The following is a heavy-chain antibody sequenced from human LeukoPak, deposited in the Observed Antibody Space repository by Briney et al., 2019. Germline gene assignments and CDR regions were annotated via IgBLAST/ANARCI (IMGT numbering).Heavy chain of an antibody. CDR2: ISYDGSNK. D-gene: IGHD3-3*01. Sequence: PGGSLRLSCAASGFTFSSYAMHWVRQAPGKGLEWVAVISYDGSNKYYADSVKGRFTISRDNSKNTLYLQMNSLRAEDTAVYYCAKSRYDFWSGYRFENWFDPWGQGTLVTVSS. CDR1: GFTFSSYA. CDR3: AKSRYDFWSGYRFENWFDP. J-gene: IGHJ5*02. V-gene: IGHV3-30*18.